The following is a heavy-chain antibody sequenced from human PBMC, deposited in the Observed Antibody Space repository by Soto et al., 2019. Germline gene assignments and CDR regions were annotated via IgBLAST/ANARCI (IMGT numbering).Heavy chain of an antibody. CDR2: IKQDGSEK. V-gene: IGHV3-7*03. CDR1: GFTFSSYW. CDR3: ASIPRYYDSNSDY. Sequence: EVQLLESGGGLVQPGGSLRLSCAASGFTFSSYWMSWVRQAPGKGLEWVANIKQDGSEKYYVDSVKGRFTISRDNAKNSLYLQMNSLRAEDTAVYYCASIPRYYDSNSDYWGQGTLVTVSS. D-gene: IGHD3-22*01. J-gene: IGHJ4*02.